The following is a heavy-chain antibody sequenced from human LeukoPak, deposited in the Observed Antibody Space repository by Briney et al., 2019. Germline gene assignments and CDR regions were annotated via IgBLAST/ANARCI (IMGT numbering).Heavy chain of an antibody. Sequence: PGGSLRLSRAASGFTVTSNYITWVRQAPGKGLEWVSGISGSGGSTYYADSVKGRFTISRDNSKNRLYLEMNSMRAEDTAVYYCAKGASASYWYYFDYWGQGTLVTVSS. D-gene: IGHD1-26*01. CDR1: GFTVTSNY. CDR3: AKGASASYWYYFDY. CDR2: ISGSGGST. J-gene: IGHJ4*02. V-gene: IGHV3-23*01.